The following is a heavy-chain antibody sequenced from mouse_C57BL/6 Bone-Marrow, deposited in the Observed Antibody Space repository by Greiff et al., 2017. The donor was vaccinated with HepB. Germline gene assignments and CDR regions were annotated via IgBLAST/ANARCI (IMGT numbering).Heavy chain of an antibody. J-gene: IGHJ2*01. D-gene: IGHD4-1*01. CDR2: ISYDGSN. CDR1: GYSITSGYY. CDR3: ARELGRGCFDY. Sequence: EVKLQESGPGLVKPSQSLSLTCSVTGYSITSGYYWNWIRQFPGNKLEWMGYISYDGSNNYNPSLKNRISITRDTSKNQFFLKLNSVTTEDTATYYCARELGRGCFDYWGQGTTLTVSS. V-gene: IGHV3-6*01.